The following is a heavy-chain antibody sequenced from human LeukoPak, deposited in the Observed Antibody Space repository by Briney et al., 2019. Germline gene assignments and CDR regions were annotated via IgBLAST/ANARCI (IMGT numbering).Heavy chain of an antibody. D-gene: IGHD2-15*01. J-gene: IGHJ4*02. Sequence: GRSLRLSCAASGFTFTNFAMSWVRQAPGKGLEWVAVIWYDGSNKYYADSVKGRFTISRDNSKNTLYLQMNSLRAEDTAVYYCARVSGGLRSGFDYWGQGTLVTVSS. CDR1: GFTFTNFA. CDR3: ARVSGGLRSGFDY. V-gene: IGHV3-33*08. CDR2: IWYDGSNK.